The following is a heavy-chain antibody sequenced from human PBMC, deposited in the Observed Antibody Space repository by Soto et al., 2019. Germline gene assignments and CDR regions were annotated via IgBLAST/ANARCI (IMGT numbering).Heavy chain of an antibody. D-gene: IGHD2-21*01. CDR1: GGSVSTNTYY. CDR3: ARQRTSVVPQAYFDV. Sequence: SETLCLTCTVSGGSVSTNTYYWSWIRQPPGKGLEWIGSIYYSGSTYNNPSLRSRVSMSIDTSKDQFSLKLKSVTAADTAMYLCARQRTSVVPQAYFDVWGQGSLVSVSS. CDR2: IYYSGST. J-gene: IGHJ4*02. V-gene: IGHV4-39*01.